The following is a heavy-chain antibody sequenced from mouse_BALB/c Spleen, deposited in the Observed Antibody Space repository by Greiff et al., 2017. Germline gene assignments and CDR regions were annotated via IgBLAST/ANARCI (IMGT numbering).Heavy chain of an antibody. J-gene: IGHJ3*01. CDR2: IWAGGST. D-gene: IGHD4-1*01. CDR1: GFSLTSYG. Sequence: VQLQQSGPGLVAPSQSLSITCTVSGFSLTSYGVHWVRQPPGKGLEWLGVIWAGGSTNYNSALMSRLSISKDNSKSQVFLKMNSLQTDDTAMYYCARDLGLGKEGFAYWGQGTLVTVSA. CDR3: ARDLGLGKEGFAY. V-gene: IGHV2-9*02.